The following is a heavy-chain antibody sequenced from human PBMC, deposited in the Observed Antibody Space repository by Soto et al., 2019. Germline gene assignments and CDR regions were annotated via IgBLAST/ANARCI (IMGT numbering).Heavy chain of an antibody. CDR2: IIPVLGVG. CDR1: GGTFGNHA. Sequence: QAQLVQSGAEVKKPGSSVKVSCTASGGTFGNHAISWVRQAPGQSLEWMGGIIPVLGVGDNAQKFQGRVTITADTSTNTAYTELSSLRSEDTAHYYCAREAGYSYGYVFDYWGQGTLVIVSS. CDR3: AREAGYSYGYVFDY. V-gene: IGHV1-69*09. D-gene: IGHD5-18*01. J-gene: IGHJ4*02.